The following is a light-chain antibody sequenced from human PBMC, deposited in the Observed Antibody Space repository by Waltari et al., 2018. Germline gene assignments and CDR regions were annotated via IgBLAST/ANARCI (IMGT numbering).Light chain of an antibody. CDR2: AAS. CDR1: QDIGHD. V-gene: IGKV1-6*01. Sequence: AIQMTQSPSSLSSSVGDRVTITCRASQDIGHDLGWYQQKPGKAPKLLIYAASSLQSGVPSRFSGAESGTNSPLTISSLQSEDFATYYCLQDYDYPLTFGGGTKVAIK. J-gene: IGKJ4*01. CDR3: LQDYDYPLT.